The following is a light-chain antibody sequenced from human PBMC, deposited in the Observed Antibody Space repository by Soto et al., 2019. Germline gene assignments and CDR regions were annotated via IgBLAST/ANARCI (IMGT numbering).Light chain of an antibody. V-gene: IGKV1-16*02. CDR1: QGITNY. Sequence: DNQSTQPTYTLSAFVDDRVTITCLASQGITNYLAWFQQKPGKAPRSLIYAASTLHSGVPSKFSGRGSDTDFTLTISSLQPEDSATYYCQQHDRYPLTFAHGARMEI. CDR3: QQHDRYPLT. J-gene: IGKJ5*01. CDR2: AAS.